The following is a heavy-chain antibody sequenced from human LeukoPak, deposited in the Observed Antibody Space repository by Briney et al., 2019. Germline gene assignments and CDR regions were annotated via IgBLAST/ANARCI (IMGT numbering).Heavy chain of an antibody. Sequence: GGSLRLSCAAPGFPFSASWMSASWMSWVRRAPGKGLEWVGRIKRKSDGGTTEYAAPVKGRFTISRDDSKNMLFLQMNSLKTEDTAVYYCTAEKFFALDVWGKGTTVTVSS. CDR1: GFPFSASWMSASW. D-gene: IGHD3-3*01. CDR2: IKRKSDGGTT. J-gene: IGHJ6*04. CDR3: TAEKFFALDV. V-gene: IGHV3-15*01.